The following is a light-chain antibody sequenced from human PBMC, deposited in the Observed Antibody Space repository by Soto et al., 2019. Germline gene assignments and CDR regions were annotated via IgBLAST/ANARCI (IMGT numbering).Light chain of an antibody. CDR3: VLYMGSGIWV. J-gene: IGLJ3*02. V-gene: IGLV8-61*01. CDR2: STN. CDR1: SGSVSTNYY. Sequence: QTVVTQEPSFSVSPGGTVTLTCGLSSGSVSTNYYPIWYQQTPDQAPRTLIYSTNTRSSGVPDRFSGSILGNKAALTITGAQADDESDYYCVLYMGSGIWVFGGGTKLTVL.